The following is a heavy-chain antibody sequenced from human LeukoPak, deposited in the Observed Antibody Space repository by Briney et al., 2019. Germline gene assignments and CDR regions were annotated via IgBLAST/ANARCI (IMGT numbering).Heavy chain of an antibody. CDR3: ARGRPSGLGYSYGYVNYWFDP. Sequence: GGSLRLSCAASGFTFSSYWMHWVRQAPGKGLVWVSRINSDGSSTSYADSVKGRFTISRDNAKNTLYLQMNSLRAEDTAVYYCARGRPSGLGYSYGYVNYWFDPWGQGTLVTVSS. J-gene: IGHJ5*02. CDR2: INSDGSST. D-gene: IGHD5-18*01. V-gene: IGHV3-74*01. CDR1: GFTFSSYW.